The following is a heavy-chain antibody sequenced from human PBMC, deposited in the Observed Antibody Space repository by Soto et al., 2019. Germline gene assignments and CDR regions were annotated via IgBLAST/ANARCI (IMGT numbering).Heavy chain of an antibody. J-gene: IGHJ5*02. CDR1: GGSISSSNW. V-gene: IGHV4-4*02. Sequence: PSETLSLTGDVSGGSISSSNWWSCVRQPPGKGLEWIGEIYHSGSTNYNPSLKSRVTISIDKSKNQFSLKLSSVTAADTAVYYCARPTTLEWFDPWGQGTLVTVSS. CDR3: ARPTTLEWFDP. D-gene: IGHD1-1*01. CDR2: IYHSGST.